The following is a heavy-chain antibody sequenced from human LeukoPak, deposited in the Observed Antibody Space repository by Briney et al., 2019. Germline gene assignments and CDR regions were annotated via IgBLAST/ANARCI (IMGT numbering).Heavy chain of an antibody. CDR2: IYYSGGT. CDR3: ARRPSITMVRGVIINWFDP. V-gene: IGHV4-30-4*08. CDR1: GGSISSGDYY. Sequence: PSQTLSLTCTVSGGSISSGDYYWSWIRQPPGKGLEWIGYIYYSGGTYYNPSLKSRVTISVDTSKNQFSLKLSSVTAADTAVYYCARRPSITMVRGVIINWFDPWGQGTLVTVSS. J-gene: IGHJ5*02. D-gene: IGHD3-10*01.